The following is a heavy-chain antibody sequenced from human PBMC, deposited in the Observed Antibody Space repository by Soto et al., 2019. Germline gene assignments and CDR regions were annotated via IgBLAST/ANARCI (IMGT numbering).Heavy chain of an antibody. J-gene: IGHJ5*01. CDR3: ARGIATGQIDS. D-gene: IGHD2-15*01. V-gene: IGHV1-3*01. Sequence: ASVNLSCPASGYTFTRYTMNWVRQAPGQRLEWMGWINPDNGNTKSSQKFQDRVIITRDTSASTAYMDLSSLRSEDTAVYYCARGIATGQIDSCGQGTLVIGSS. CDR2: INPDNGNT. CDR1: GYTFTRYT.